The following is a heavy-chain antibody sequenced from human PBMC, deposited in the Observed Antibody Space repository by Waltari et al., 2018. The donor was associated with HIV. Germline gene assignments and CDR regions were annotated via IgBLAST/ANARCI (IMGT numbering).Heavy chain of an antibody. J-gene: IGHJ6*02. CDR2: INPILDLS. CDR1: GDTFSSYT. Sequence: QVQLVQSGAEVKKPGSSVRVSCTASGDTFSSYTINWVRQAPGQGPGWMWGINPILDLSNSAQKFQDRVTIMADKTTNTAYMDLSSLTSEDTAVYYCARGKGYYGMDVWGQGTTVTVSS. V-gene: IGHV1-69*02. CDR3: ARGKGYYGMDV.